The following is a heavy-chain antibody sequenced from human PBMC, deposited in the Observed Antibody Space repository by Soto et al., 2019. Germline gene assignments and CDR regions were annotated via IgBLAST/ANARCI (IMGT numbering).Heavy chain of an antibody. V-gene: IGHV4-34*01. CDR2: INHSGST. D-gene: IGHD2-2*02. CDR1: GGSISSYY. J-gene: IGHJ6*02. Sequence: SETLSLTCTVSGGSISSYYWSWIRQPPGKGLEWIGEINHSGSTNYNPSLKSRVTISVDTSKNQFSLKLSSVTAADTAVYYCARGYCSSTSCYTTHGMDVWGQGTTVTVS. CDR3: ARGYCSSTSCYTTHGMDV.